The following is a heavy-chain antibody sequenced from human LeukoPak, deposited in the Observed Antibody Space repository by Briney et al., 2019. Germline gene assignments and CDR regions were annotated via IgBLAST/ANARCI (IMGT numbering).Heavy chain of an antibody. V-gene: IGHV3-30*02. CDR1: GFTFSSYG. J-gene: IGHJ6*02. Sequence: GGSLRLSCAASGFTFSSYGMHWVRQAPGKGLEWVAVIWYDGSNKYYADSVKGRFTISRDNSKNTLYLQMNSLRAEDTAVYDCAKGVVVPWWNGMDVWGQGTTVTVS. D-gene: IGHD2-15*01. CDR2: IWYDGSNK. CDR3: AKGVVVPWWNGMDV.